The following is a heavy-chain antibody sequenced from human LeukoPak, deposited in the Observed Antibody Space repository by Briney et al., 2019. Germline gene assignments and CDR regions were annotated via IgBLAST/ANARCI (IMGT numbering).Heavy chain of an antibody. CDR1: GFTFSSYG. D-gene: IGHD6-13*01. CDR2: ISSSGTTI. CDR3: ARVWGLAVAGGEIEY. V-gene: IGHV3-48*02. J-gene: IGHJ4*02. Sequence: GRSLRLSCAASGFTFSSYGMHWVRQAPGKGLEWVSYISSSGTTIYYADSVKGRFTISRDNAKNSLYLQMNSLRDEDTAVYYCARVWGLAVAGGEIEYWGQGTLVTVSS.